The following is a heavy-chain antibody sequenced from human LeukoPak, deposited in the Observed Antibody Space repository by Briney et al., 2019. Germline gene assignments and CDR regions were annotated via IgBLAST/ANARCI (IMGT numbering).Heavy chain of an antibody. D-gene: IGHD3-9*01. Sequence: PSETLSLTCTVSGGSISNVFWSWIRQPPGKGLEWIGYIYYSGSTNYNPSLKSRVTISVDTSKNQFSLKLSSVTAADTAVYYCARASPNYDVMTGYFDYWGQGTLVTVSS. J-gene: IGHJ4*02. CDR3: ARASPNYDVMTGYFDY. CDR1: GGSISNVF. CDR2: IYYSGST. V-gene: IGHV4-59*01.